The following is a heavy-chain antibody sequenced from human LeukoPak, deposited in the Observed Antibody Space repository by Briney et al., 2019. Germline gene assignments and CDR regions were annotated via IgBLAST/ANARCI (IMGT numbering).Heavy chain of an antibody. CDR1: GFTFDDYA. V-gene: IGHV3-9*01. CDR3: AKDVGWGGATSGEVYYYYGMDV. CDR2: ISWNSGGI. D-gene: IGHD1-26*01. Sequence: GRSLRLSCAASGFTFDDYAMHWVRQAPGKGLEWVSGISWNSGGIGYADSVKGRFTISRDNAKNSLYLQMNSLRAEDTALYYCAKDVGWGGATSGEVYYYYGMDVWGQGTTVTVSS. J-gene: IGHJ6*02.